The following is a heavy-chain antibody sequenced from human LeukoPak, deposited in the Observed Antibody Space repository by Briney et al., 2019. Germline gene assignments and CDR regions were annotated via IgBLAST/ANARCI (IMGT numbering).Heavy chain of an antibody. CDR2: IWSGGINK. Sequence: PGGSLRLSCAASGFTFSSYGMHWVRQAPGKGLEWVAVIWSGGINKYYADSAKGRFTISRDNSKNTLYLQMNSLRAEDTAVYYCATAARRIDYWGQGILVTVSS. J-gene: IGHJ4*02. V-gene: IGHV3-33*01. CDR3: ATAARRIDY. CDR1: GFTFSSYG. D-gene: IGHD6-25*01.